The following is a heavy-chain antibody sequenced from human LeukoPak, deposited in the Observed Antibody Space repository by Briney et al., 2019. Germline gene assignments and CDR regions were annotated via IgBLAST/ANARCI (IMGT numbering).Heavy chain of an antibody. Sequence: GESLKISCKGSGYSFTSYWIGWERQMPGKGLEWMGIIYPGDSDTRYSPSFQGQVTISADKSISTAYLQWSSLKASDTAMYYCARLSPRYFDPPLFDYWGQGTLVTVSS. CDR3: ARLSPRYFDPPLFDY. J-gene: IGHJ4*02. V-gene: IGHV5-51*01. CDR2: IYPGDSDT. CDR1: GYSFTSYW. D-gene: IGHD3-9*01.